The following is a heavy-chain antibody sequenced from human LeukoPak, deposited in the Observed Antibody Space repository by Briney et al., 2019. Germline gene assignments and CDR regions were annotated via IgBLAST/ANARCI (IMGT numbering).Heavy chain of an antibody. D-gene: IGHD3-22*01. V-gene: IGHV3-21*06. Sequence: GGSLRLSCAASGFTFSTYSMNWVRQAPGKGLEWVSSIATSSDYIYYAGSLKGRFTISRDNAKNSLYLHMNSLRPDDTAVYYCARVGIYYYDSSGSTFAFDIWGQGTMVTVSS. CDR2: IATSSDYI. CDR1: GFTFSTYS. CDR3: ARVGIYYYDSSGSTFAFDI. J-gene: IGHJ3*02.